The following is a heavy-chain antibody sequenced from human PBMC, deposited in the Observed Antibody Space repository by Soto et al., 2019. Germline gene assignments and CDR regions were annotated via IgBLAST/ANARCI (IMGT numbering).Heavy chain of an antibody. Sequence: GSLRLSCAASGFTLTTYTMNWVRQAPGMGLEWVSSINGRGNYKYYTDSVEGRFTISRDNAQNSLYLQMNSLRAEDTAVYYCAREDGVVGATSAFDYWGQGTLVTVS. J-gene: IGHJ4*02. CDR3: AREDGVVGATSAFDY. CDR1: GFTLTTYT. V-gene: IGHV3-21*01. D-gene: IGHD1-26*01. CDR2: INGRGNYK.